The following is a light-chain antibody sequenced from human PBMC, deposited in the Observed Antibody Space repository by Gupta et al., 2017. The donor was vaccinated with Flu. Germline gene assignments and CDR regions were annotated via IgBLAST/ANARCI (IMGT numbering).Light chain of an antibody. Sequence: GTSTFTWGSSTGTGTNGHYPYWIQQKPGQVPKILIFDTYDRHSGTPARFSGSLLGGKAALTLSGAQPDDEADYYCLLVYSGFVMFGGGTKLTVL. J-gene: IGLJ3*02. V-gene: IGLV7-46*01. CDR3: LLVYSGFVM. CDR2: DTY. CDR1: TGTGTNGHY.